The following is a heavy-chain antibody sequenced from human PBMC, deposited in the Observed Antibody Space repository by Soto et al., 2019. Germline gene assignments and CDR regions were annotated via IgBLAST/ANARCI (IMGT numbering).Heavy chain of an antibody. CDR1: VFTFSTYG. CDR3: ARDLRKGRYFDY. J-gene: IGHJ4*02. CDR2: IWSDGSNK. Sequence: QVQLVESGGGVVQPGRSMRLSCAAAVFTFSTYGMHWVRQAPGKGPEWVAVIWSDGSNKYYADSVKGRFTISRDNSENSLYLQMNSLRVEDTAVYYCARDLRKGRYFDYWGQGTLVTVSS. V-gene: IGHV3-33*01.